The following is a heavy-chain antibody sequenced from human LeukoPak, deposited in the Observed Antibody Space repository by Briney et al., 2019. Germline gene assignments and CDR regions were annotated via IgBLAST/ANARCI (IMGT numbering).Heavy chain of an antibody. Sequence: GGSLRLSCAASGFTVSSNYMSWVRQAPGKGLEWVANIKQDGSEKYYVDSVKGRFTISRDNAKNSLYLQMNSPRAEDTAVYYCARDATIFGVPYWGQGTLVTVSS. J-gene: IGHJ4*02. V-gene: IGHV3-7*01. D-gene: IGHD3-3*01. CDR2: IKQDGSEK. CDR3: ARDATIFGVPY. CDR1: GFTVSSNY.